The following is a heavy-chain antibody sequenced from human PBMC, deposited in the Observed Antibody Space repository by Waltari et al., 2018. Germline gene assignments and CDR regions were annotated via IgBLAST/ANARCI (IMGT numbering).Heavy chain of an antibody. CDR1: VYTIPGLS. CDR3: AAGAGYSYGYDLAVATVY. Sequence: QVQQVRSRAEVQRPGASVTVSCPSAVYTIPGLSMPWVRLGSGRGREWMGGVNTEDSETIYAQKFLGRVTMNEDTSPDTAYMELGSLGSEDTAVYYCAAGAGYSYGYDLAVATVYWGQGTMVTVSS. CDR2: VNTEDSET. D-gene: IGHD5-18*01. J-gene: IGHJ4*03. V-gene: IGHV1-24*01.